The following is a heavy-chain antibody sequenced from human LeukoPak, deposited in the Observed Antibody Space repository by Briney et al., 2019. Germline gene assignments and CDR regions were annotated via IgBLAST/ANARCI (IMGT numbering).Heavy chain of an antibody. CDR1: GFIFSNYW. J-gene: IGHJ4*02. Sequence: GGSLRLSCAASGFIFSNYWMSWVRQVPGKGLEWVCNIRKDGSETYYVDSVKGRFIISRDNAKNSLFLQMNSLRAEDTAVYYCARDRGLGSNAWYFPLDFWGQGTLVTVSS. D-gene: IGHD6-13*01. V-gene: IGHV3-7*01. CDR2: IRKDGSET. CDR3: ARDRGLGSNAWYFPLDF.